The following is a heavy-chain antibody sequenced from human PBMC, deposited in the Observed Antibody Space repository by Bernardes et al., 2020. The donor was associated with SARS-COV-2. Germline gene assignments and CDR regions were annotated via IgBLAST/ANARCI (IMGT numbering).Heavy chain of an antibody. V-gene: IGHV4-59*01. Sequence: SETLSLTCTVSGGSISSYYWSWIRQPPGKGLEWIGYIYYSGSTNYNPSLKSRVTISVDTSKNQFSLKLSSVTAADTAVYYCAREGCTNGVCYTGASDAFDIWGQGTMVTVSS. J-gene: IGHJ3*02. CDR1: GGSISSYY. CDR2: IYYSGST. CDR3: AREGCTNGVCYTGASDAFDI. D-gene: IGHD2-8*01.